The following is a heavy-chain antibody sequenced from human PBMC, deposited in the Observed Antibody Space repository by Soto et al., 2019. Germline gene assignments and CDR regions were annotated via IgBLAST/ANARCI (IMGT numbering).Heavy chain of an antibody. Sequence: ASVKVSCKASGGTFSSYAISWVRQAPGQGLEWMGGIIPIFGTANYAQKFQGRVTITADESTSTAYMELSSLRSEDTAVYYCARGGIAARPGYYYGMDVWGQGTTATVSS. D-gene: IGHD6-6*01. CDR2: IIPIFGTA. J-gene: IGHJ6*02. V-gene: IGHV1-69*13. CDR3: ARGGIAARPGYYYGMDV. CDR1: GGTFSSYA.